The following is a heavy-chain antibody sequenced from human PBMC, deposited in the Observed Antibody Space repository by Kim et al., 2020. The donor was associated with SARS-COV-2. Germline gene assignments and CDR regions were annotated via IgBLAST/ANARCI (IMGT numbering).Heavy chain of an antibody. CDR3: ARGGSLVRGVIPDY. V-gene: IGHV3-30-3*01. J-gene: IGHJ4*02. CDR1: GFTFSSYA. Sequence: GGSLRLSCAASGFTFSSYAMHWVRQAPGKGLEWVAVISYDGSNKYYADSVKGRFTISRDNSKNTLYLQMNSLRAEDTAVYYCARGGSLVRGVIPDYWGQGTLVTVSS. CDR2: ISYDGSNK. D-gene: IGHD3-10*01.